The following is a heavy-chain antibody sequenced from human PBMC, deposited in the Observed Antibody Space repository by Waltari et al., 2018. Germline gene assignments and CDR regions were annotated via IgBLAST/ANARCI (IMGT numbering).Heavy chain of an antibody. CDR2: VYTSGSF. CDR3: ATGTGSGWYGDYFDY. Sequence: QVLLQESGPGLVNPSETLSLICSVSGVPINSYYWTWIRQPAGKGLEWIGRVYTSGSFTSNPSVEGRVIMSVDMSSNQVSLKLTSVTAADTAVYFCATGTGSGWYGDYFDYWGQGILVTVSS. CDR1: GVPINSYY. D-gene: IGHD6-19*01. J-gene: IGHJ4*02. V-gene: IGHV4-4*07.